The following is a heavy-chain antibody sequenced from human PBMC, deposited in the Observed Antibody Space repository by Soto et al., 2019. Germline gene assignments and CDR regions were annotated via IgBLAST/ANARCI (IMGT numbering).Heavy chain of an antibody. CDR2: ISSGSTAI. D-gene: IGHD6-13*01. CDR3: AKDKGITAQKYYFDY. J-gene: IGHJ4*02. Sequence: PGGSLRLSCAASGFTFSSYSMNWVRQAPGKGLEWVSSISSGSTAIFYGDSVKGRFIISRDNAENSLYLQMNSLRAEDTAVYYCAKDKGITAQKYYFDYWGQGTLVTVSS. CDR1: GFTFSSYS. V-gene: IGHV3-21*01.